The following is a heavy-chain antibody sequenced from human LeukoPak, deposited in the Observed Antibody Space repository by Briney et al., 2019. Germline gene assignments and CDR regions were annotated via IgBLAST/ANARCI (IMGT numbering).Heavy chain of an antibody. V-gene: IGHV4-38-2*02. CDR1: GFSLSTSGM. CDR3: ARDGASNAFDI. J-gene: IGHJ3*02. D-gene: IGHD3-16*01. CDR2: MYHSGST. Sequence: SGPALVKPTQTLTLTCTFSGFSLSTSGMRVSWIRQPPRKGLEWIGSMYHSGSTYYNPSLKSRVTISVDTSKNQFSLKLSSVTAADTAIYYCARDGASNAFDIWGQGTMVTVSS.